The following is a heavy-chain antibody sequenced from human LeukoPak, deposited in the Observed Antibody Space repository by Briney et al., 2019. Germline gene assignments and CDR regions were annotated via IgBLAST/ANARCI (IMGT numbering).Heavy chain of an antibody. V-gene: IGHV4-59*08. D-gene: IGHD6-19*01. J-gene: IGHJ4*02. Sequence: PSETLSLTCTVSGGSISSYYWSWIRQPPGKGLEWIGYIYYSGSTNYNPSLQSRVTISVDTSKNQVSLKLSSVTAADTAVYYCARTGYSSGWYTFDYWGQGTLVTVSS. CDR1: GGSISSYY. CDR3: ARTGYSSGWYTFDY. CDR2: IYYSGST.